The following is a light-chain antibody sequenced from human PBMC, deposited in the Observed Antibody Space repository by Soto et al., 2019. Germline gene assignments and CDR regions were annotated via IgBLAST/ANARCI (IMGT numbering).Light chain of an antibody. V-gene: IGKV3-20*01. CDR2: GAS. J-gene: IGKJ2*01. Sequence: EIVLTQSPGTLSLSPGERATISCRASQSLSSGYLAGYQQKPGQAPRLLIYGASNRASGVPDRFSSGWSGTDFTLTISRLKPEDFAVYDCQQYVTSPPWYTFGQGTELRIK. CDR3: QQYVTSPPWYT. CDR1: QSLSSGY.